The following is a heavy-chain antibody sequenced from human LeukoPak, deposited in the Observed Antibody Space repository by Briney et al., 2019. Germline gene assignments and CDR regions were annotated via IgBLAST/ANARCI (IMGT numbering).Heavy chain of an antibody. D-gene: IGHD3-3*01. CDR2: IYYSGST. Sequence: SETLSLTCTVSGGSISSSSYYWGWIRQPPGKGLEWIGSIYYSGSTYYNPSLKSRVTISVDTSKNQFSLKLSSVTAADTAVYYCARGSTIFGVVGGWFDPWGQGTLVTVSS. CDR3: ARGSTIFGVVGGWFDP. CDR1: GGSISSSSYY. V-gene: IGHV4-39*01. J-gene: IGHJ5*02.